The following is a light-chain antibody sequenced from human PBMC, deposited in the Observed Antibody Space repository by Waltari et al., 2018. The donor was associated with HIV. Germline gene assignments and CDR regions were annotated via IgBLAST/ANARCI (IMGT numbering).Light chain of an antibody. CDR2: EVT. Sequence: QSALTQPASVSGSPGQSITISCTGTYSDVGGYNYVSWFQQRPGKAPKLIVYEVTHRPSGVPNRFSAYKSGKTASLTISGVQAEDEADYYCSSYTSSSTLVFGGGTKLTVL. CDR1: YSDVGGYNY. CDR3: SSYTSSSTLV. V-gene: IGLV2-14*01. J-gene: IGLJ2*01.